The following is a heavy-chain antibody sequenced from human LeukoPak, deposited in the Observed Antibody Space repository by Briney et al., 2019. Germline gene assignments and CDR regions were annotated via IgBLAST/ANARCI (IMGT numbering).Heavy chain of an antibody. J-gene: IGHJ4*02. V-gene: IGHV1-58*02. CDR2: IVVGSGNT. CDR1: GFTFTSSA. D-gene: IGHD5-18*01. Sequence: SVKVSCKASGFTFTSSAMLWVRQARGQRLEWIGWIVVGSGNTNYAQKFQERVTITRDMSTSTAYMELSSLRSEDTAVYYCAADTRGYSSMDYWGQGTLVTVSS. CDR3: AADTRGYSSMDY.